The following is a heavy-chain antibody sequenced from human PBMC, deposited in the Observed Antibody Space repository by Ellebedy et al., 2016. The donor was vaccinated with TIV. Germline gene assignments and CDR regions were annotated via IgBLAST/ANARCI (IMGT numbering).Heavy chain of an antibody. CDR2: IYSGGST. V-gene: IGHV3-53*05. Sequence: GESLKISXAASGFTVSSNYMSWVRQAPGKGLEWVSVIYSGGSTYYADSVKGRFTISRDNSKNTLYLQMNSLRAEDTAVYYCAKESSTSGMDVWGQGTTVTVSS. D-gene: IGHD5/OR15-5a*01. J-gene: IGHJ6*02. CDR1: GFTVSSNY. CDR3: AKESSTSGMDV.